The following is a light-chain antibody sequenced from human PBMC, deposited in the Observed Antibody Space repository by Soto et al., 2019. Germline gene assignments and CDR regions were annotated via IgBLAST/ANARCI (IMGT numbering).Light chain of an antibody. V-gene: IGKV3-20*01. Sequence: EIVLTQSPGTLSLSPGERATLSCRASQNVRDNYLAWYQQKPGQAPRLLIYDASSRAIGIPDRFSGSGSGTDFILTISRLEPEDFAVYYCQHYGSSPPWTFGRGTKVDIK. J-gene: IGKJ1*01. CDR2: DAS. CDR1: QNVRDNY. CDR3: QHYGSSPPWT.